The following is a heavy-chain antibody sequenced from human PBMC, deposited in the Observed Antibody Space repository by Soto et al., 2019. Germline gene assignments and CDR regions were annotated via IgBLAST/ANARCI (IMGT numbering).Heavy chain of an antibody. Sequence: QVPLVESGGGLVKPGGSLRLSCAASGFTFSDYYMSWIRQAPGKGLEWVSYISSSGSTIYYADSEKGRFTISRANAKNSRYLQKNSLRAEDTAVYYCAGEVLLRQEDAFDIWGQGTMVTVSS. CDR2: ISSSGSTI. CDR1: GFTFSDYY. V-gene: IGHV3-11*01. D-gene: IGHD3-10*01. J-gene: IGHJ3*02. CDR3: AGEVLLRQEDAFDI.